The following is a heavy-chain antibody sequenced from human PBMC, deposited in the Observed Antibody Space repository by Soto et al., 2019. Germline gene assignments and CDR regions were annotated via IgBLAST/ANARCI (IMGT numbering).Heavy chain of an antibody. Sequence: QVQLVESGGGVVQPGRSLRLSCAASGFTFSSYGMHWVRQAPGKGLEWVAVIWYDGSNKYYADSVKGRFTIPRDNSKNTLYLQMNSLRAADTAVYYCARDYIVGPHRVIDYWGQGTLVTVSS. CDR1: GFTFSSYG. D-gene: IGHD2-15*01. J-gene: IGHJ4*02. CDR2: IWYDGSNK. V-gene: IGHV3-33*01. CDR3: ARDYIVGPHRVIDY.